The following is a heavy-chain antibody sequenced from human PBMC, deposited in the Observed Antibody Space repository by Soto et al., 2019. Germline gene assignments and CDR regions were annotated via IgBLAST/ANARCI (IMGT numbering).Heavy chain of an antibody. V-gene: IGHV4-30-4*01. J-gene: IGHJ4*02. CDR1: GVSISSGDYY. CDR3: ARAVEWLHVSIDY. CDR2: IYYSGST. Sequence: TLSGVSISSGDYYWSWIRQPPGKGLEWIGYIYYSGSTYYNPSLKSRVTISVDTSKNQFSLKLSSVTAADTAVYYCARAVEWLHVSIDYWGQGTLVTVSS. D-gene: IGHD3-3*01.